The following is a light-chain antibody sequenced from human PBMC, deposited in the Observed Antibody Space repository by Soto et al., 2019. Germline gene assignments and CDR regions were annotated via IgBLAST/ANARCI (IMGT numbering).Light chain of an antibody. Sequence: DIQMTQSPSTLSASVGDRVTITCRASQSISSWLAWYQQKPGKAPKLLIYKASSLESGVPSRFSGSGSGTEFTLTISSLRPEDFATYYCQQYSDYSSFGHGTKVDIK. CDR3: QQYSDYSS. CDR2: KAS. V-gene: IGKV1-5*03. J-gene: IGKJ1*01. CDR1: QSISSW.